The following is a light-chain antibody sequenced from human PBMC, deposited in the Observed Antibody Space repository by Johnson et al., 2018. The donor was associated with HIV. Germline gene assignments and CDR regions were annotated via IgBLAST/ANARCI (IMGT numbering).Light chain of an antibody. V-gene: IGLV1-51*01. Sequence: QSVLTQPPSVSAAPGQKVTISCFGSSSNIGNNYISWYQHLPGTAPKLLIYDNHKRPSGIPDRFSGSKSGTSVTLAITGLQSGDEADYYCGTWDTSLRVYVFGTGTNVTVL. J-gene: IGLJ1*01. CDR3: GTWDTSLRVYV. CDR1: SSNIGNNY. CDR2: DNH.